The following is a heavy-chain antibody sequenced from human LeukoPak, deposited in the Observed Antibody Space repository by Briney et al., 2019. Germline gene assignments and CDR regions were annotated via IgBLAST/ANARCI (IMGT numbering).Heavy chain of an antibody. J-gene: IGHJ3*02. CDR3: AREEGDAFDI. V-gene: IGHV1-2*02. CDR2: INPNSGGT. Sequence: GASVKVSCKASGYSFTGYYIHWVRQAPGQGLEWMGWINPNSGGTYYAQKFQGRVTMTRDTSISTAYMELRSLRSEDTAVYYCAREEGDAFDIWGQGTMVTVSS. CDR1: GYSFTGYY.